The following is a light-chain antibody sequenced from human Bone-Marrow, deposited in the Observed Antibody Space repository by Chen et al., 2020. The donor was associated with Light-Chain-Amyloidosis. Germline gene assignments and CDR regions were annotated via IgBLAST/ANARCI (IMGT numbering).Light chain of an antibody. CDR3: QQYGSSPQT. Sequence: EIVLTQSPGTVSLSPGERVTLSCRASQSVDSSYLAWYQQRPGQAPRLLIYGASSRTTGIPGRFSGSGSGTDFTLTISRLEPEDCAVYYCQQYGSSPQTFGQGTKVEIK. J-gene: IGKJ1*01. V-gene: IGKV3-20*01. CDR2: GAS. CDR1: QSVDSSY.